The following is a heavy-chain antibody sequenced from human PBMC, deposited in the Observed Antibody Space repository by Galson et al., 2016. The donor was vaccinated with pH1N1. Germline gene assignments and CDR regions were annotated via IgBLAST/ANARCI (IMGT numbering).Heavy chain of an antibody. J-gene: IGHJ4*02. CDR1: GFSITNRGEA. V-gene: IGHV2-5*01. D-gene: IGHD3-22*01. Sequence: PALVKPTQTLTLTCIFSGFSITNRGEAVGWIRQPPGKTLEWLALVYWHDDKFYSRSLQSKLTIPNDTSKHQVVLRMTNMDPVDTGTYYCAHLYYYETSGFYLYFDYWGQGILVTVSS. CDR3: AHLYYYETSGFYLYFDY. CDR2: VYWHDDK.